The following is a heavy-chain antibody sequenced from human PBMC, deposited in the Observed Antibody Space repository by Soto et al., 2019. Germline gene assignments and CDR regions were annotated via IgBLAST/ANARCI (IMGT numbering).Heavy chain of an antibody. J-gene: IGHJ4*02. V-gene: IGHV4-30-2*01. D-gene: IGHD6-6*01. CDR1: GGSISIGGYS. CDR3: ARLYGSSLFDY. CDR2: IYHSGST. Sequence: SETLSLTCAVSGGSISIGGYSWSWIRQPPGKGLEWIGYIYHSGSTYYNPSLKSRVTISVDRSKNQFSLKLSSVTAADTAVYYCARLYGSSLFDYWGQGTLVTVSS.